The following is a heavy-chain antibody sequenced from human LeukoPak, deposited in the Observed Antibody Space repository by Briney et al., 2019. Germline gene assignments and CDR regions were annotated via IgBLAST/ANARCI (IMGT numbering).Heavy chain of an antibody. D-gene: IGHD3-22*01. V-gene: IGHV3-30*02. CDR2: IRYDGNNK. CDR1: GFTFSSYG. Sequence: GGSLRLSCAASGFTFSSYGMHWVRQAPGKGLEWVAFIRYDGNNKYYADSVKGRFAVSRDNSKNTLYLQMNSLRAEDTAVYYCVKDSTHFRAWDSYDTAGLNYWGQGTLVTVSS. CDR3: VKDSTHFRAWDSYDTAGLNY. J-gene: IGHJ4*02.